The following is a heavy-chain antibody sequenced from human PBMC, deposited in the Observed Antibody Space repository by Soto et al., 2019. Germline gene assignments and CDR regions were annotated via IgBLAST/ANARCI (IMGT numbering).Heavy chain of an antibody. V-gene: IGHV4-59*01. D-gene: IGHD3-22*01. J-gene: IGHJ4*02. CDR1: GGSISSYY. Sequence: SETLSLTCTVSGGSISSYYWSWIRQPPGKGLEWIGYIYYSGSTNYNPSLKSRVTISVDTSKNQFSLKLSSVTAADTAVYYCASTRLRNYYDSSGYYRIDYWGQGTLVTVSS. CDR3: ASTRLRNYYDSSGYYRIDY. CDR2: IYYSGST.